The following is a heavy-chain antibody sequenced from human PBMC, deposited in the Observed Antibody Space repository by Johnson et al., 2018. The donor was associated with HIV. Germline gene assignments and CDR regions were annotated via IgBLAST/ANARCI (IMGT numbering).Heavy chain of an antibody. J-gene: IGHJ3*02. D-gene: IGHD6-13*01. V-gene: IGHV3-9*01. CDR1: GFTFDDYA. CDR3: ARGRKDIAAVDGLDNDGFDM. Sequence: ELQLVESGGGLVQPGRSLRLSCAASGFTFDDYAMHWVRQAPGKGLEWVSGISWNSGYIGYVDSLKGRFTISRDNAKNTLYLQMNSLRAEDTAVYYCARGRKDIAAVDGLDNDGFDMWGQGTMVTVSS. CDR2: ISWNSGYI.